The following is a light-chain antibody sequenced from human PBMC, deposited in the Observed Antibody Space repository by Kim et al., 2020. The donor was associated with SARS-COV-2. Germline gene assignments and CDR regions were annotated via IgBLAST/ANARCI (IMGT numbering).Light chain of an antibody. V-gene: IGLV6-57*03. CDR3: QSYDSSNLWV. Sequence: KTVPISCTRSSGGIASNYVQWYQQRPGSAPTTVIYEDNQRPSGVPDRFSGSIDSSSNSASLTISGLKTEDEADYYCQSYDSSNLWVFGGGTQLTVL. CDR1: SGGIASNY. CDR2: EDN. J-gene: IGLJ3*02.